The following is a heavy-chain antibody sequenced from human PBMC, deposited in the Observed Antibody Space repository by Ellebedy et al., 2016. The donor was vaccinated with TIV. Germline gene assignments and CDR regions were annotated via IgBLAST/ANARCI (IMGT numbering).Heavy chain of an antibody. Sequence: ASVKVSCXASGYMFISYSINWVRQAPGQGLEWMGRISGYNGNTHYAQRFQDRVTMTIDTSATTAYMELRSLRSDDTAVYFCTRGNINNWFDPWGQGTLVTVSS. J-gene: IGHJ5*02. CDR2: ISGYNGNT. CDR3: TRGNINNWFDP. CDR1: GYMFISYS. D-gene: IGHD4-11*01. V-gene: IGHV1-18*04.